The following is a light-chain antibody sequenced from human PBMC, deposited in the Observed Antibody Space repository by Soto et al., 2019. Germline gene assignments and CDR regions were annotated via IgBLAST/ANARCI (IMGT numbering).Light chain of an antibody. V-gene: IGKV1-39*01. CDR3: PQVYSI. Sequence: DIQMTQSPSSLSASVGDRGTITCRASQSISRYLNWYQQNPGKAPKLLIHAASSLQSGVPSSFNGSGSGTDFTLTISSLQPEDFATYYCPQVYSIFGPGTKVDIK. CDR2: AAS. CDR1: QSISRY. J-gene: IGKJ3*01.